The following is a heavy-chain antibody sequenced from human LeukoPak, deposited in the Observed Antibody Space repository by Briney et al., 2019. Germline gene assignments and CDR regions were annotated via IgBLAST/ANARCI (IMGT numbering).Heavy chain of an antibody. Sequence: GGSLRLSCAASGFTFSSYGMHWVRQAPGEGLEWVAVISYDGSNKYYTDSVKGRFTISRDNSKNTLDLQMNSLRPEDTAVYYCARETYGGNSVVGYWGQGTLVTVSS. V-gene: IGHV3-30*03. D-gene: IGHD4-23*01. CDR1: GFTFSSYG. J-gene: IGHJ4*02. CDR3: ARETYGGNSVVGY. CDR2: ISYDGSNK.